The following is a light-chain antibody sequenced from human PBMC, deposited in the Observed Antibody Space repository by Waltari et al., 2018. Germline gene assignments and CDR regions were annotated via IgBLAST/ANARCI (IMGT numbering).Light chain of an antibody. CDR2: LGS. CDR1: QGISNY. Sequence: MTQSPSSLSASVGDRVTITCRASQGISNYLAWYQQKPGQSPQLLIYLGSNRASGVPDRFSGSESGTDFTLKISRVEAEDVGVYYCMQALQIPWTFGQGTKVEIK. V-gene: IGKV2-28*01. J-gene: IGKJ1*01. CDR3: MQALQIPWT.